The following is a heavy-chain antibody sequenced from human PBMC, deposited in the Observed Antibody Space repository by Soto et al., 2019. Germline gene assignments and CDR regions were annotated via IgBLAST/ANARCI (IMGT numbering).Heavy chain of an antibody. D-gene: IGHD3-9*01. Sequence: SETLSLTCTVSGGPINNYYWSWIRQSPGGGLEYIGYIFYNGSTNYNPSLKSRVTISVDKSKNQFSLRLSSVTAADTAMYYCVRVLVNYDIVAGYSPPHFDYWGQGILVTGSS. V-gene: IGHV4-59*12. CDR3: VRVLVNYDIVAGYSPPHFDY. CDR1: GGPINNYY. CDR2: IFYNGST. J-gene: IGHJ4*02.